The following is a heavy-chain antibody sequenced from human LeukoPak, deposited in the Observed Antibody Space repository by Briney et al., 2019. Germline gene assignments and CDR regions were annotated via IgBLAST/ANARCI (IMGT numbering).Heavy chain of an antibody. CDR3: ATNEWSGYYFEY. V-gene: IGHV4-39*01. Sequence: SETLSLTCTVSGGSISSSSYYWGWIRQPPGKGLEWIGSIYSSGSTYYNPSFKSRVTISVDTSKNQFSLKLSSVTAADTAVYYCATNEWSGYYFEYWGQGTLVPVSS. J-gene: IGHJ4*02. CDR1: GGSISSSSYY. D-gene: IGHD3-3*01. CDR2: IYSSGST.